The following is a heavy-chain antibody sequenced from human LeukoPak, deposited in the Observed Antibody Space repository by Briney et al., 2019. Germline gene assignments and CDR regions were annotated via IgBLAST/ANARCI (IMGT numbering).Heavy chain of an antibody. CDR2: ISGSGGST. CDR1: GFTFSSYA. D-gene: IGHD5-18*01. J-gene: IGHJ4*02. CDR3: AKSSGYSYGSGYSFDY. V-gene: IGHV3-23*01. Sequence: GGSLRLSCAASGFTFSSYAMSWVGQAPGKGLEWVSAISGSGGSTYYADSVKGRFTISRDNSKNTLYLQMNSLRAEDTAVYYCAKSSGYSYGSGYSFDYWGQGTLVTVSS.